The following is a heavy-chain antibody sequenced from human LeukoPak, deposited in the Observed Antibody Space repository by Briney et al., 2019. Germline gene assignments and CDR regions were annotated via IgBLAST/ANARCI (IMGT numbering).Heavy chain of an antibody. J-gene: IGHJ2*01. CDR1: GGSISRYY. Sequence: PSETLSLTCTVSGGSISRYYWSWIRQPPGRGLEWIGYKDYSGSTNYNRSLKSRVTISVDTSKNQFSLKLSSVTAADTAVYYCARVYYSSSYDYWYFDLWGRGTLVTVSS. CDR2: KDYSGST. CDR3: ARVYYSSSYDYWYFDL. V-gene: IGHV4-59*01. D-gene: IGHD6-13*01.